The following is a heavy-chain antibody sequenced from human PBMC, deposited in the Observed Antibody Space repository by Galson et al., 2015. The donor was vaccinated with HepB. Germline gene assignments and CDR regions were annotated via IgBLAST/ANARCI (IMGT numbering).Heavy chain of an antibody. D-gene: IGHD5-18*01. CDR3: AGARRGYSPDAFDI. CDR1: GFSFSSHW. Sequence: SLRLSCAASGFSFSSHWMSWVRQAPGKGLEWVANIKQDGTEKYYVDSVKGRFTISRDNANNSLYLHLNSLRAEDPAIYYCAGARRGYSPDAFDIWGQGIMVTVSS. CDR2: IKQDGTEK. J-gene: IGHJ3*02. V-gene: IGHV3-7*03.